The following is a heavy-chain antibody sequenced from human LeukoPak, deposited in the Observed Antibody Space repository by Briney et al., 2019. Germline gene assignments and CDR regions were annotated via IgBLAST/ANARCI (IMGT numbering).Heavy chain of an antibody. CDR2: INPNSGGT. D-gene: IGHD2-15*01. CDR3: ARGEAIGYCSGGSCYSRRYYYYMDV. J-gene: IGHJ6*03. V-gene: IGHV1-2*06. Sequence: GASVKVSCKPAGYTFTRYYMHWVRQAPGQGLEWMGRINPNSGGTNYAQKFQGRVTMTRDTSISTAYTELSRLTSDDTAVYYCARGEAIGYCSGGSCYSRRYYYYMDVWGKGTTVTVSS. CDR1: GYTFTRYY.